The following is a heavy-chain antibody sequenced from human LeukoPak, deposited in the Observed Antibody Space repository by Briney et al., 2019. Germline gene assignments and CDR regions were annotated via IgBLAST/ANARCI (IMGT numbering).Heavy chain of an antibody. CDR2: INTNTGNP. J-gene: IGHJ4*02. V-gene: IGHV7-4-1*02. Sequence: ASVKVSCKASGYTFTNYYMVWVRQAPGQGLEWMGWINTNTGNPTYAQGFTGRFVSSLDTSVSTAYLQISSLKAEDTAVYYCARGTEVRGVIMGYWGQGTLVTVSS. D-gene: IGHD3-10*01. CDR1: GYTFTNYY. CDR3: ARGTEVRGVIMGY.